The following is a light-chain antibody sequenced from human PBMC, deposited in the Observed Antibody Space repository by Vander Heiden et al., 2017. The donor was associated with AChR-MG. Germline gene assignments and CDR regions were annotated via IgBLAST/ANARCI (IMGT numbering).Light chain of an antibody. CDR2: DTD. CDR3: LFSQNGGRE. J-gene: IGLJ2*01. V-gene: IGLV7-46*01. CDR1: TGPVTSGHF. Sequence: QAVVTQEPSLTVSPGGTVTLTCGPHTGPVTSGHFPYWFQQKPGQAHRTLIYDTDNKTWWTPARFSGSLLGGRAALTLSGAQPEDEADYYCLFSQNGGREFGGGTKLTVL.